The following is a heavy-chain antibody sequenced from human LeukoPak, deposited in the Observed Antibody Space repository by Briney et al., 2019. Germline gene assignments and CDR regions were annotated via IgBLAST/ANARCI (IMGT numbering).Heavy chain of an antibody. Sequence: GGSLRLSCAASGFTFSSYGMHWVRQAPGKGLEWVAVIWYDGSNKYYADSVKGRFTISRDNSRNTLYLQMNSLRAEDTAVYYCARDHSSGWYSDYFDYWGQGTLVTVSS. CDR2: IWYDGSNK. D-gene: IGHD6-19*01. V-gene: IGHV3-33*01. CDR3: ARDHSSGWYSDYFDY. J-gene: IGHJ4*02. CDR1: GFTFSSYG.